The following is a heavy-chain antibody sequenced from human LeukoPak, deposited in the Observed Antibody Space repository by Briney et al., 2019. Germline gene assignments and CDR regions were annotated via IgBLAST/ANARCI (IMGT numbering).Heavy chain of an antibody. J-gene: IGHJ4*02. CDR2: ISGSGGST. Sequence: GGSLRLSCAASGFTFSSYAMSWVRQAPGKGLEWVSAISGSGGSTYYADSVKGRFTISRDNSKNTHFLQMSRLRAEDTAVYYCAKGDQWLSDIFDGWGQGTLVTVSS. CDR1: GFTFSSYA. D-gene: IGHD5-12*01. CDR3: AKGDQWLSDIFDG. V-gene: IGHV3-23*01.